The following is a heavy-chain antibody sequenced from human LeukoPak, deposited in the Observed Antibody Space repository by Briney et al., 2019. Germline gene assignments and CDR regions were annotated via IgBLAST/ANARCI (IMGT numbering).Heavy chain of an antibody. J-gene: IGHJ4*02. CDR3: AREIGRGTGTFDY. Sequence: PSETLSLTCTVSGGTISSGSYYWSWIRQPPGKRLEWIGRIYTSGSTNYNPSLKSRVTISVDTSKNQFSLKLSSVTAADTAVYYCAREIGRGTGTFDYWGQGTLVTVSS. CDR2: IYTSGST. V-gene: IGHV4-61*02. D-gene: IGHD3-10*01. CDR1: GGTISSGSYY.